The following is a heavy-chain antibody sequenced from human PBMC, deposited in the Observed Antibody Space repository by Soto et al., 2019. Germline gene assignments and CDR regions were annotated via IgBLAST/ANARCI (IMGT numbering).Heavy chain of an antibody. Sequence: ASVKVSCKASGYTFTGYYMHWVRQAPGQGLGWMGWINPNSGGTNYAQKFQGWVTMTRDTSISTAYMELSRLRSDDTAVYYCARKITGDPAGYFDYWGQGTLVTVSS. V-gene: IGHV1-2*04. J-gene: IGHJ4*02. D-gene: IGHD7-27*01. CDR2: INPNSGGT. CDR1: GYTFTGYY. CDR3: ARKITGDPAGYFDY.